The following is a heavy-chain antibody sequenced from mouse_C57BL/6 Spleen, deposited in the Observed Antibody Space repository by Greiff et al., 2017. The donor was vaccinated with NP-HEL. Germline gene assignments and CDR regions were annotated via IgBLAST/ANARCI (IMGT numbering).Heavy chain of an antibody. Sequence: VQLQQPGAELVKPGASVKLSCKASGYTFTSYWMHWVKQRPGQGLEWIGMIHPNSGSTNYNEKFKSKATLTVDKSSSTAYMQLSSLTSEDSAVYYCASNFYYGSSYGTYWGQGTLVTVSA. CDR3: ASNFYYGSSYGTY. CDR2: IHPNSGST. V-gene: IGHV1-64*01. J-gene: IGHJ3*01. CDR1: GYTFTSYW. D-gene: IGHD1-1*01.